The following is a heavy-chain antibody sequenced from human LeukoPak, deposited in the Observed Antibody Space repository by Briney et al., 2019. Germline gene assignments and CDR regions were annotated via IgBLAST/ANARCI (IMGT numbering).Heavy chain of an antibody. V-gene: IGHV1-69*05. CDR3: ARETESYYDSSGYYPLDY. CDR1: GGTFSSYA. CDR2: IIPIFGTA. D-gene: IGHD3-22*01. Sequence: TVKVSCKASGGTFSSYAISWVRQAPGQGLEWMGGIIPIFGTANYAQKFQGRVTITTDESTSTAYMELSSLRSEDTAVYYCARETESYYDSSGYYPLDYWGQGTQVTVSS. J-gene: IGHJ4*02.